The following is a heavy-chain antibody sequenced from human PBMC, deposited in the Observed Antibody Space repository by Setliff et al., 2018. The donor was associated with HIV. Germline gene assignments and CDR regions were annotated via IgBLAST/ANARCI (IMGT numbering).Heavy chain of an antibody. Sequence: PSETLSLTCTASGGSISSYYWSWIRQPPGGGLEWIGYIYYSGSTKYNPSLKRRVTISIDKSRKYFSLKLPSVTAADTAMYFCTKGRLGQADYWGQGTLVTVSS. CDR1: GGSISSYY. CDR2: IYYSGST. CDR3: TKGRLGQADY. D-gene: IGHD4-17*01. J-gene: IGHJ4*02. V-gene: IGHV4-59*01.